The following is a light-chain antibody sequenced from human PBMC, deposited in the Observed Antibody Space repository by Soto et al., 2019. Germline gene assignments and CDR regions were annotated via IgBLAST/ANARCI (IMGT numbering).Light chain of an antibody. CDR1: QSIGMW. CDR3: QQYRDYSWT. CDR2: TAS. V-gene: IGKV1-5*03. Sequence: IQMTQSPSTVSASVGDRVAITCRASQSIGMWLAWYQQKPGKAPRFLIYTASTLLGGVPSRFSGSGSGTEFTLTISSLQPDDFATYYCQQYRDYSWTFGQGTKVEIK. J-gene: IGKJ1*01.